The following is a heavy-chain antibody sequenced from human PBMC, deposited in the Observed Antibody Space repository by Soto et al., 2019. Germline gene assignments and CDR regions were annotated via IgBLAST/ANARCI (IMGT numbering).Heavy chain of an antibody. CDR2: IYPGDSDT. CDR3: ARQELEWHTPVGWFDP. CDR1: GYSFTSYW. V-gene: IGHV5-51*01. D-gene: IGHD3-3*01. J-gene: IGHJ5*02. Sequence: GESLKISCKGSGYSFTSYWIGWVRQMPGKGLEWMGIIYPGDSDTRYSPSFQGQVTISADKSISTAYLQWSSLKASDTAMYYCARQELEWHTPVGWFDPWGQGTLVTVSS.